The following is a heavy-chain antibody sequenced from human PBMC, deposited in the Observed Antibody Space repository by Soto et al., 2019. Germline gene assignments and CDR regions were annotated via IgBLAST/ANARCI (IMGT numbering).Heavy chain of an antibody. CDR3: ARDQKGQYSSGWYGYYYYGMDV. CDR2: ISYDGSNK. Sequence: XGSLRLSCAASGFTFSSYAMHWVRQAPGKGLDWVAVISYDGSNKYYADSVKGRFTISRDNSKNTLYLQMNSLRAEDTAVYYCARDQKGQYSSGWYGYYYYGMDVWGQGTTVTVSS. J-gene: IGHJ6*02. CDR1: GFTFSSYA. V-gene: IGHV3-30-3*01. D-gene: IGHD6-19*01.